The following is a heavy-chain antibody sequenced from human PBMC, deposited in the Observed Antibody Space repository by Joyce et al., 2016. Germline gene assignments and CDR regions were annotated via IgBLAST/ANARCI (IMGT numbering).Heavy chain of an antibody. J-gene: IGHJ4*02. CDR3: STGALWYGKMLYNFDY. CDR1: GFNFTNAW. V-gene: IGHV3-15*01. CDR2: IKTNGEGGTT. D-gene: IGHD3-10*01. Sequence: DVQLVESGGGLVKPGGSLRLSCAASGFNFTNAWMAWVRQAPGKGLEWLGHIKTNGEGGTTDYDAPIKGRFTISRDDSQKTVSLHMNSLRPEDTAVYFCSTGALWYGKMLYNFDYWGQGALVTVSS.